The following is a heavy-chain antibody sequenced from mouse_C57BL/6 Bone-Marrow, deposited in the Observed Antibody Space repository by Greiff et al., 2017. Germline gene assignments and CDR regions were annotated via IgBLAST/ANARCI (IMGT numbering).Heavy chain of an antibody. CDR1: GFTFSSYA. CDR2: ISSGGDYI. Sequence: VMLVESGEGLVKPGGSLKLSCAASGFTFSSYAMSWVRQTPEKRLEWVAYISSGGDYIYYADTVKGRFTISRDNARNTLYLQMSSLKSEDTAMYYCTRRGLWPHYYAMDYWGQGTSVTVSS. J-gene: IGHJ4*01. CDR3: TRRGLWPHYYAMDY. V-gene: IGHV5-9-1*02. D-gene: IGHD1-1*02.